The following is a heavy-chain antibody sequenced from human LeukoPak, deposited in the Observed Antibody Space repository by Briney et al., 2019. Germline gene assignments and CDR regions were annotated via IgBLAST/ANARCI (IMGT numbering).Heavy chain of an antibody. CDR1: GLTVSSIY. V-gene: IGHV3-53*01. CDR2: IYTGGYT. Sequence: PGGSLRLSCTASGLTVSSIYMSWVRQAPGKGLQWVSVIYTGGYTFYADSVKGRFTISRDNSKSTLYLQMNSLRAEDTAVYYCASPGGGDYYNSWGQGTLVTVSS. CDR3: ASPGGGDYYNS. J-gene: IGHJ4*02. D-gene: IGHD3-10*01.